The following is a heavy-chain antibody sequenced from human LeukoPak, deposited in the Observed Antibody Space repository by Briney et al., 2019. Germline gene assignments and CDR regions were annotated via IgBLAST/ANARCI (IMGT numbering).Heavy chain of an antibody. CDR1: GFTFSGYA. J-gene: IGHJ6*02. CDR3: AKLGVTMVRGVNYGMDV. Sequence: GGSLRLSCAASGFTFSGYAMSWVRQAPGKGLEWVSAISGSGGSTYYADSVKGRFTISRDNSKNTLYLQMNSLRAEDTAVYYCAKLGVTMVRGVNYGMDVWGQGTTVTVSS. CDR2: ISGSGGST. D-gene: IGHD3-10*01. V-gene: IGHV3-23*01.